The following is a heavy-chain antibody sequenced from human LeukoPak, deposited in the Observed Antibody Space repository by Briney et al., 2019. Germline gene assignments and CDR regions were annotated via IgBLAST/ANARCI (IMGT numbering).Heavy chain of an antibody. Sequence: ASVKVSCKASGYTFTSYGISWVRQAPGQGLEWMGWISAYNGNTNYAQKLQGRATMTTHTSTSTAYLELRSLRSDDTAVYYCARDPADRYYDFWSGYAKGGSFDYWGQGTLVTVSS. CDR2: ISAYNGNT. V-gene: IGHV1-18*01. J-gene: IGHJ4*02. CDR3: ARDPADRYYDFWSGYAKGGSFDY. CDR1: GYTFTSYG. D-gene: IGHD3-3*01.